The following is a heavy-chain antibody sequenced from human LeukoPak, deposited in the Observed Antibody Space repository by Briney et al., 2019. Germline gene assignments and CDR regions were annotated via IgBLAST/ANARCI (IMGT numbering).Heavy chain of an antibody. D-gene: IGHD5-24*01. V-gene: IGHV4-34*01. J-gene: IGHJ4*02. CDR1: GGSFSGYY. Sequence: RTSETLSLTCAVYGGSFSGYYWSWIRQPPGKGLGWIGEINHSGSTNYNPSLKSRVTISVDTSKNQFSLKLSSVTAADTAVYYCARWYEWLQLMAFDYWGQGTLVTVSS. CDR3: ARWYEWLQLMAFDY. CDR2: INHSGST.